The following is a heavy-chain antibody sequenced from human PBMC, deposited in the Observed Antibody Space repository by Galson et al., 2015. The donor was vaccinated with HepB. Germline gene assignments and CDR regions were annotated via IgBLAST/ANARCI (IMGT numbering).Heavy chain of an antibody. CDR1: GYTFTSYY. D-gene: IGHD6-13*01. J-gene: IGHJ6*04. CDR2: INPSGGTT. V-gene: IGHV1-46*01. Sequence: SVKVSCKASGYTFTSYYIHWVRQAPGQGLEWMGIINPSGGTTSYAQKFQGRVTVTRDTSTSTVYMDLSSLRSEDTAVYYCARGGYTSRAYYGMDVWGKGTTVTVSS. CDR3: ARGGYTSRAYYGMDV.